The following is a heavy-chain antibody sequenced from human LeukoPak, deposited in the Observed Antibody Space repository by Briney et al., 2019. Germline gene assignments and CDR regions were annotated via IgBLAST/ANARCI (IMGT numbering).Heavy chain of an antibody. CDR1: GYSFTSYW. CDR3: ARRGYYDRGAYYIGDYFDY. CDR2: LYPGDSDT. J-gene: IGHJ4*02. D-gene: IGHD3-22*01. V-gene: IGHV5-51*01. Sequence: GESLKISCKGSGYSFTSYWIGWVRQMPGKGLEWMGILYPGDSDTRYSPSFQGQVTISADRSISTAYLQWSSLEASDTAMYYCARRGYYDRGAYYIGDYFDYWGQGTLVTVSS.